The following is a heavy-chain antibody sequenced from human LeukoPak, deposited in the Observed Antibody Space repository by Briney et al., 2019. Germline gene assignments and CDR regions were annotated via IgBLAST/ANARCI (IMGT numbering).Heavy chain of an antibody. CDR3: ARQGGRSYGPPGAY. J-gene: IGHJ4*02. D-gene: IGHD1-26*01. V-gene: IGHV4-39*01. CDR1: GVSISSSTYY. CDR2: IYYSGNT. Sequence: NPSETLSLTCTGSGVSISSSTYYWGWIRQPPGKGLEWIGSIYYSGNTYYNPSLKSRVTISVDTSKNQFSLKLSSVTAADTAVYYCARQGGRSYGPPGAYWGQGTLVTVSS.